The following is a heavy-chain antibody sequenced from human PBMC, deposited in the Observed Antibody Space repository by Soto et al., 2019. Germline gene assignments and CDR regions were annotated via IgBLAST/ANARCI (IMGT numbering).Heavy chain of an antibody. CDR2: IYYSGST. J-gene: IGHJ6*03. V-gene: IGHV4-59*08. D-gene: IGHD3-10*01. Sequence: SETLSLTCTVSGGSISSYYWSWIRQPPGKGLEWIGYIYYSGSTNYNPSLKSRVTISVDTSKNQFSLKLSSVTAADTAVYYCARVNVLLWFGELLPNYYYYMDVWGKGTTVTVSS. CDR3: ARVNVLLWFGELLPNYYYYMDV. CDR1: GGSISSYY.